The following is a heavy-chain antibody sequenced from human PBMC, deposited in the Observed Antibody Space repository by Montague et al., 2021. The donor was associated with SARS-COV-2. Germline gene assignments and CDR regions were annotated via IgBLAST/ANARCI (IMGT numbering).Heavy chain of an antibody. CDR3: ARDDRRTSKWSYGLDV. J-gene: IGHJ6*02. D-gene: IGHD2-2*01. CDR2: IYSGGST. Sequence: SRRLSFAASGFTFGKYAMSWVRQVPGKGLEWVSVIYSGGSTYYADSVKGRFTVSRDNSKNTVYLQMNSLRVEDTAIYYCARDDRRTSKWSYGLDVWGPGTPVTVSS. V-gene: IGHV3-53*01. CDR1: GFTFGKYA.